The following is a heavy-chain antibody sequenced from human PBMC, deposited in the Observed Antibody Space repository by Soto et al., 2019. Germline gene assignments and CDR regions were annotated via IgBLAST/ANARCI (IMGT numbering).Heavy chain of an antibody. Sequence: SETLSLTCTVSGGSISSYYWSWIRQPPGKGLEWIGYIYYSGSTNYNPSLKSRVTITADKSTSTAYMELSSLRSEDTAVYYCAREEVLLWFGEAYGMDVWGQGTTVTVSX. V-gene: IGHV4-59*01. CDR3: AREEVLLWFGEAYGMDV. CDR1: GGSISSYY. CDR2: IYYSGST. J-gene: IGHJ6*02. D-gene: IGHD3-10*01.